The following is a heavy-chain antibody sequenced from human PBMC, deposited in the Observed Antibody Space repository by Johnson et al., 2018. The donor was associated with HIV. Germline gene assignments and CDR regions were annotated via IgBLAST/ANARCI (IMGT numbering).Heavy chain of an antibody. Sequence: QVQLVESGGGVVQPGRSLRLSCAASGFTFSNYPMHWVRQAPGKGLEWVAIISSDGSNEFYADSVKGRFTISRDNSRNALYLQMNSLRAEDTAVFYCARDQFGTITTGGDGAFDIWGQGTMVTVSS. CDR1: GFTFSNYP. D-gene: IGHD5-24*01. CDR3: ARDQFGTITTGGDGAFDI. V-gene: IGHV3-30*04. CDR2: ISSDGSNE. J-gene: IGHJ3*02.